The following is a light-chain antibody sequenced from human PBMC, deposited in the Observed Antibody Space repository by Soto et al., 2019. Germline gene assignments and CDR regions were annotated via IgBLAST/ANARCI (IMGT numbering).Light chain of an antibody. J-gene: IGKJ1*01. CDR1: QSVSSSY. Sequence: EIVLTQSPGTLSLSPGERATLSCRASQSVSSSYLGWYQQKPGQAPRLVIYGASSRATGIPDRFSGSGSGTDFTLTISRLEPEDFAVYYCQQYGSSPRTFGHGTKVDIK. CDR3: QQYGSSPRT. CDR2: GAS. V-gene: IGKV3-20*01.